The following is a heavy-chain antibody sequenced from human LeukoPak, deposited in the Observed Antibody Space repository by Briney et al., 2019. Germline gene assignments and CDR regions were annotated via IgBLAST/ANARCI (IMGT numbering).Heavy chain of an antibody. V-gene: IGHV4-59*01. D-gene: IGHD2/OR15-2a*01. Sequence: SETLSLTCTVSGGSISSYYWSWIRQPPGKGLEWIGYIYYSGSTNYNPSLKSRVTISVDTSKNQFSLRLTSVTAADTAVYYCALRRLTSAQIIEDNWFDPWGQGTLVTVSS. J-gene: IGHJ5*02. CDR1: GGSISSYY. CDR2: IYYSGST. CDR3: ALRRLTSAQIIEDNWFDP.